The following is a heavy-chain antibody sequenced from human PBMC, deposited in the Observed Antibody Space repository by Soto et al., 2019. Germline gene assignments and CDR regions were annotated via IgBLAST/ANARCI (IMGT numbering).Heavy chain of an antibody. Sequence: SETLSLTCAVYGGSFSGYYWSWIRQPPGKGLEWIGEINHSGSTNYNPSLKSRVTISGDTSKNQFSLKLSSVTAADTAVYYCARVSSGVAATLAIGAFDIWGQGTMVTVSS. J-gene: IGHJ3*02. CDR3: ARVSSGVAATLAIGAFDI. V-gene: IGHV4-34*01. CDR1: GGSFSGYY. D-gene: IGHD2-15*01. CDR2: INHSGST.